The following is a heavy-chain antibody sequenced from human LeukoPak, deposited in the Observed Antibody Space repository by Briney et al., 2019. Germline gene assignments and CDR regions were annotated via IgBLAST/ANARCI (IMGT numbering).Heavy chain of an antibody. CDR3: AKRSRASDGSPFDY. D-gene: IGHD5-24*01. CDR1: GFTFSSG. V-gene: IGHV3-30*18. Sequence: GGFLRLSCVASGFTFSSGMHWVRQAPGKGLVWVAVISYDGSDKFYADSVKGRFTISRDNSKNTLYLQMNSLRAEDTAVYYCAKRSRASDGSPFDYWGQGTLVTVSS. CDR2: ISYDGSDK. J-gene: IGHJ4*02.